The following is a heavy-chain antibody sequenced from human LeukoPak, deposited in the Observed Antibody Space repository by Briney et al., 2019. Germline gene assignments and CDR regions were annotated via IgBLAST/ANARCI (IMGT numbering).Heavy chain of an antibody. V-gene: IGHV1-46*01. D-gene: IGHD3-10*01. CDR1: GYTFTSYG. CDR2: ISPSGGST. J-gene: IGHJ4*02. Sequence: ASVKVSCKASGYTFTSYGISWVRQAPGQGLEWMGMISPSGGSTSYPQKFQGRVTLTRDTSTSTVYMELSSLISEDTAVYYCARDAMVRGVIRAMGHWGQGTLVTVSS. CDR3: ARDAMVRGVIRAMGH.